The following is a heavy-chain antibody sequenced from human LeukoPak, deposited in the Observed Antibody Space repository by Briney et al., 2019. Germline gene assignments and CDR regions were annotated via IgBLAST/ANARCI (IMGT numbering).Heavy chain of an antibody. CDR2: IYYGGNT. CDR3: ARIKDYYYDSSGYREGFFDY. CDR1: GGDISSSSYY. Sequence: SETLSLTCTASGGDISSSSYYWGWIRQPPGKGLEWIGSIYYGGNTYYNPSLKSRVTISVDTSKNQFSLKLSSVTAADTAVYYCARIKDYYYDSSGYREGFFDYWGQGTLVTVSS. J-gene: IGHJ4*02. V-gene: IGHV4-39*01. D-gene: IGHD3-22*01.